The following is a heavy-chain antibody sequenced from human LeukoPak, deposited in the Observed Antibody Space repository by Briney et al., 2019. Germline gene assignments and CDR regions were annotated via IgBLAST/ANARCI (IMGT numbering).Heavy chain of an antibody. CDR2: INSDGSST. J-gene: IGHJ4*02. D-gene: IGHD1-26*01. V-gene: IGHV3-74*01. Sequence: GGSLRLSCAASGFTFSSYWMHWVRQAPGKGLVWVSRINSDGSSTSYADSVKGRFTISRDNAKNTLYLQMNSLRAEDTAVYYCARNSGSFHIDYRGQGTLVTVSS. CDR3: ARNSGSFHIDY. CDR1: GFTFSSYW.